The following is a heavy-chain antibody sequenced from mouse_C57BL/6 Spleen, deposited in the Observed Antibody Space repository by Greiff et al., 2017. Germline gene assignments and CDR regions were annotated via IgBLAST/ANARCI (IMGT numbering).Heavy chain of an antibody. CDR3: ARRLGNWYFDV. D-gene: IGHD4-1*01. CDR2: IYPGDGDT. J-gene: IGHJ1*03. CDR1: GYAFSSYW. V-gene: IGHV1-80*01. Sequence: QVQLKESGAELVKPGASVKISCKASGYAFSSYWMNWVKQRPGKGLEWIGQIYPGDGDTNYNGKFKGKATLTADKSSSTAYMQLSSLTSEDSAVYFCARRLGNWYFDVWGTGTTVTVSS.